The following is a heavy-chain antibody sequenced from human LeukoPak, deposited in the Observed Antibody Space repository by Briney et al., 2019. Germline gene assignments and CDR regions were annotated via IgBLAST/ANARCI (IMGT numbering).Heavy chain of an antibody. CDR1: GFSFSSYS. J-gene: IGHJ4*02. CDR2: TSSSSSTI. CDR3: ARDSGVAGSSWPGGVDY. V-gene: IGHV3-48*01. Sequence: GGSLRLSCAASGFSFSSYSMNWVRQAPGKGLEWVSYTSSSSSTIYYADSVKGRFTISRDNAKNSLYLQMNSLRAEDTAVYYCARDSGVAGSSWPGGVDYWGQGTLVTVSS. D-gene: IGHD6-13*01.